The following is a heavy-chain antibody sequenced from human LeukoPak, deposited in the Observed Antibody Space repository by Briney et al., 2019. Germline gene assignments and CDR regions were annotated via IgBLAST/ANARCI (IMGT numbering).Heavy chain of an antibody. J-gene: IGHJ3*02. CDR2: IKQDGSEK. Sequence: GGSLRLSCAASGFTFSSYWMSWVRQAPGKGLEWVANIKQDGSEKYYVDSVKGRFTISRDNAKNSLYLQMNSLRAEDTAVYYCARVRQKQLVHPDAFDIWGQGTMVTVSS. CDR1: GFTFSSYW. CDR3: ARVRQKQLVHPDAFDI. D-gene: IGHD6-6*01. V-gene: IGHV3-7*01.